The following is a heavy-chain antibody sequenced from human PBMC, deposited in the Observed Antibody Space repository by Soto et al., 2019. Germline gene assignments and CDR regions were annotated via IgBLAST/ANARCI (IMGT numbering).Heavy chain of an antibody. V-gene: IGHV3-21*02. D-gene: IGHD6-13*01. CDR3: ARARVYATGPLDF. CDR1: GFTFTSYT. CDR2: ISSSSDYI. Sequence: EVQLVESGGGLVKPGGPLRLSCAASGFTFTSYTMNWVRQAPGKGLEWVSSISSSSDYIYYADSMKGRVTISRDNAKNSLFLDMNSLTGEDTAVYYCARARVYATGPLDFWGQGTLVTVSS. J-gene: IGHJ4*02.